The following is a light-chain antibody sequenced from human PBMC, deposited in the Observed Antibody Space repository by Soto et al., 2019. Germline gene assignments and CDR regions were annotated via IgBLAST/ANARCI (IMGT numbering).Light chain of an antibody. J-gene: IGLJ3*02. CDR2: EVN. V-gene: IGLV2-14*01. CDR1: SSGIGGYKY. CDR3: SSYSSGSTLGV. Sequence: ALTQPASVSGSPGQSITISCTGTSSGIGGYKYVSWYQHHPGKVPQLIIYEVNNRPSGVSNRFSGSKSGNTASLTISGLQAEDEAVYYCSSYSSGSTLGVFGGGTKVTVL.